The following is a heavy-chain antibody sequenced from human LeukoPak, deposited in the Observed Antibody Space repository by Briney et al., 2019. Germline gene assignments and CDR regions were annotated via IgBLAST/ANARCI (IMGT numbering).Heavy chain of an antibody. Sequence: GGSLRLSCAASGFTFSSYGMHWVRQAPGKGLEWVAVIWYDGSNKYYADSVKGRFTISRDNSKNTLYLQMNSLRAEDTAVYYCARDPFPQYCSGGSCYSPQTYGMDVWGQGTTVTVSS. CDR1: GFTFSSYG. CDR2: IWYDGSNK. V-gene: IGHV3-33*01. J-gene: IGHJ6*02. D-gene: IGHD2-15*01. CDR3: ARDPFPQYCSGGSCYSPQTYGMDV.